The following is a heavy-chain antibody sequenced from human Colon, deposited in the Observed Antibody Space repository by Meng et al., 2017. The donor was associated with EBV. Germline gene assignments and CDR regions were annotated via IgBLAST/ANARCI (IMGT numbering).Heavy chain of an antibody. V-gene: IGHV4-39*01. D-gene: IGHD3-10*01. CDR3: ARRRGGSGRDC. CDR2: IYHSGST. CDR1: GGSISSNGYY. J-gene: IGHJ4*02. Sequence: ELGQGQGEPSETLSLTCTVSGGSISSNGYYWDWVRQPPGKGLAWIGAIYHSGSTSYNPSLQSRVTMFVDTSKNQFSLMLTSVTATDTAVYYCARRRGGSGRDCWGQGTLVTVSS.